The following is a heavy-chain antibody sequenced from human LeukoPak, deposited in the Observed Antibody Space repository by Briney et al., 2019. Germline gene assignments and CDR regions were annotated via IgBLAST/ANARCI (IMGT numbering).Heavy chain of an antibody. V-gene: IGHV4-4*07. Sequence: PSETLSLTCTVSGDSISSFHWSWIRQPAGKGLEWIGRIYTSGSTNYNPSLKSRVTMTRDTSISTAYMELSRLRSDDTAVYYCARDEAGFDPWGQGTLVTVSS. J-gene: IGHJ5*02. CDR2: IYTSGST. CDR3: ARDEAGFDP. CDR1: GDSISSFH.